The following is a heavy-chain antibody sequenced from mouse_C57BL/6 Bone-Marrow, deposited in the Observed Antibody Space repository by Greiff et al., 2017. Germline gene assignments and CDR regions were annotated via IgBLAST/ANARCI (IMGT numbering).Heavy chain of an antibody. V-gene: IGHV1-69*01. CDR2: IDPSDSYT. J-gene: IGHJ3*01. CDR1: GYTFTSYR. D-gene: IGHD1-1*01. CDR3: SRGTTVAAY. Sequence: VQLQQPGAELVMPGASVKLSCKASGYTFTSYRMHWVQQSPGQGLEWIGEIDPSDSYTNYNQKFKGKSTLTVDKSSSTAYMQLSSLTSADSAVYYCSRGTTVAAYWGQGTLVTVSA.